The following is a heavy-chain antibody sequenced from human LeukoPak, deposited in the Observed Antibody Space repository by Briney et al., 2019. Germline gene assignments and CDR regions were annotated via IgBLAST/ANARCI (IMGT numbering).Heavy chain of an antibody. CDR3: ARYGRNWDLDS. CDR2: IKQDGSKR. D-gene: IGHD7-27*01. V-gene: IGHV3-7*01. CDR1: GFTFSSNW. Sequence: GGSLRLSCVVSGFTFSSNWMSWVRQAPGKGLEWVAHIKQDGSKRYYVDSVKGRYTISRDNAQNSVYLQMSNLRVEDTAVYYCARYGRNWDLDSWGQGTLVTVSS. J-gene: IGHJ4*02.